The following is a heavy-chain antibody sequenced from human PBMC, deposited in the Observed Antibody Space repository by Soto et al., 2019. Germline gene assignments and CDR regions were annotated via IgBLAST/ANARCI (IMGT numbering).Heavy chain of an antibody. CDR3: ARHKGGYYSGVDV. J-gene: IGHJ6*02. CDR1: GGSISSNSYY. V-gene: IGHV4-39*01. CDR2: IYYSGTT. D-gene: IGHD3-16*01. Sequence: QLQLQESGPGLVKPSETLSLTCTVSGGSISSNSYYWAWIRQPPGKGMEWIRNIYYSGTTYYNPSIKSRVTISLDTSKNQFSLKLRSVTAADTAVYYCARHKGGYYSGVDVWGQGTTVTVSS.